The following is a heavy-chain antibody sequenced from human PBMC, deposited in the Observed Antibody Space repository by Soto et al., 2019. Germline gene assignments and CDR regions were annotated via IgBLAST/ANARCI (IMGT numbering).Heavy chain of an antibody. CDR2: IYYSGST. Sequence: PSETLSLTCTVSGRSISSGGYYWSWIRRHPGKGLEWIGYIYYSGSTYYNPSLKSRVTISVDTSKNQFSLKLSSVTAADTAVYYCARSGYSYGPNPLLYWGQGTLVTVS. J-gene: IGHJ4*02. CDR3: ARSGYSYGPNPLLY. V-gene: IGHV4-31*03. CDR1: GRSISSGGYY. D-gene: IGHD5-18*01.